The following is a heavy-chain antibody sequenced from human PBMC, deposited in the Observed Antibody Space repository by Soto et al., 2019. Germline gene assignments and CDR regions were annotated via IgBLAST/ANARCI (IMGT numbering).Heavy chain of an antibody. J-gene: IGHJ4*02. Sequence: SETLSLTCTVSGGSVSSGSYYWSWIRQPPGKGLEWIGYIYYSGSTNYNPSLKSRVTISVDTSKNQFSLKLSSVTAADTAVYYCARDTPLRYSGYRDWGQGTLVTVSS. CDR1: GGSVSSGSYY. V-gene: IGHV4-61*01. CDR2: IYYSGST. D-gene: IGHD1-26*01. CDR3: ARDTPLRYSGYRD.